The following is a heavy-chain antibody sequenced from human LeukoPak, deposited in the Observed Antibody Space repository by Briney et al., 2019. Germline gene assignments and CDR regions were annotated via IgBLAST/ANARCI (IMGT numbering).Heavy chain of an antibody. CDR2: ISTSGSSI. CDR3: ARERDYDFWSGNYYFDY. D-gene: IGHD3-3*01. CDR1: GFTFSDYY. J-gene: IGHJ4*02. Sequence: GGSLRLSCAASGFTFSDYYMNWIRQAPGKGLEWVSYISTSGSSIYYADSVKGRFTISRDNAKSSLYLQMNSLRAEDTAVYYCARERDYDFWSGNYYFDYWGQGTLVTVSS. V-gene: IGHV3-11*04.